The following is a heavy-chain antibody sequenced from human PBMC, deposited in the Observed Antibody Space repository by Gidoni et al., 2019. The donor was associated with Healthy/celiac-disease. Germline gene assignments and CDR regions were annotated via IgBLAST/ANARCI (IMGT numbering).Heavy chain of an antibody. Sequence: QLQLQGSGPGLVEPSETPSLPFTVSGCSISRRSYYWGWIRQPPGKGLEWIGSIYYSGSTYYNPSLKSRVTISVDTSKNQFSLKLSSVTAADTAVYYCARHPSHYYDSSGYSDWGQGTLVTVSS. J-gene: IGHJ4*02. CDR3: ARHPSHYYDSSGYSD. CDR2: IYYSGST. CDR1: GCSISRRSYY. V-gene: IGHV4-39*01. D-gene: IGHD3-22*01.